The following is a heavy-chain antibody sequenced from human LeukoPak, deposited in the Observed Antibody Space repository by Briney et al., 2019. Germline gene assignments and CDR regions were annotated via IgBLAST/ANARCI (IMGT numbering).Heavy chain of an antibody. D-gene: IGHD3-10*01. CDR3: ARDQGYYGSGSYVPDDAFDI. CDR2: INPNSGGT. Sequence: ASVKVSCKASGYTFTGYYMHWVRQAPGQGLEWMGWINPNSGGTNYAQKFQGRATMTRDTSISTAYMELSRLRSDDTAVYYCARDQGYYGSGSYVPDDAFDIWGQGTMVTVSS. J-gene: IGHJ3*02. V-gene: IGHV1-2*02. CDR1: GYTFTGYY.